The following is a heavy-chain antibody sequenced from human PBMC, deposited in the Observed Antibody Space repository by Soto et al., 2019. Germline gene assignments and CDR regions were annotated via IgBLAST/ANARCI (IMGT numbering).Heavy chain of an antibody. Sequence: ASVKVSCKASGYTFTSYYMHWVRQAPGQGLEWMRIINPSGGSTSYAQKFQGRVTMTRDTSTSTVYMELSSLRSEDTAVYYCARESVLSPLNRYFDLWGRGTLVTVSS. CDR1: GYTFTSYY. V-gene: IGHV1-46*01. CDR2: INPSGGST. CDR3: ARESVLSPLNRYFDL. D-gene: IGHD2-2*01. J-gene: IGHJ2*01.